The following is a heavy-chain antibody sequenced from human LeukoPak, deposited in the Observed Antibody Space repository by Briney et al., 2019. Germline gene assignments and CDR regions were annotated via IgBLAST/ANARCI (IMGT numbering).Heavy chain of an antibody. CDR3: ASATLRCSGGSCYEMDV. CDR2: IIPIFGIP. V-gene: IGHV1-69*10. Sequence: ASVKVSCKASGGTFRTFAISWVRQAPGQGLEWMGGIIPIFGIPDSAQKFQGRLTITADKSTSTAYMELSSLRSEDTAVYYCASATLRCSGGSCYEMDVWGKGTTVTVSS. CDR1: GGTFRTFA. D-gene: IGHD2-15*01. J-gene: IGHJ6*04.